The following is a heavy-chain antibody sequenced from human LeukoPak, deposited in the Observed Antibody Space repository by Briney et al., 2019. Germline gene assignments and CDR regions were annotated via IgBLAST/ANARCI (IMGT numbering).Heavy chain of an antibody. V-gene: IGHV1-69*05. Sequence: GASVKVSCKASGGTFSSYAISWVRQAPGQGLEWMGGIIPIFGTANYAQKFQGRVTIATDESTSTAYMELSSLRSEDTAVYYCARVTSIAARPDYWGQGTLVTVSS. J-gene: IGHJ4*02. CDR3: ARVTSIAARPDY. CDR1: GGTFSSYA. D-gene: IGHD6-6*01. CDR2: IIPIFGTA.